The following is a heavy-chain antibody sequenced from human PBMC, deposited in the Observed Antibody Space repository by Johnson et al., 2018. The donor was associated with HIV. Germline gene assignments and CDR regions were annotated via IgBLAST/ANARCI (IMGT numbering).Heavy chain of an antibody. J-gene: IGHJ3*02. CDR1: GFTFSSYA. CDR3: AKVSGGVTRDFDI. Sequence: QEKLVESGGGVVQPGMSLRLSCAASGFTFSSYAMHWVRQAPGKGLEWVAVISYDGSNKYYADSVKGRFTISRDNSKNTLYLQMNSLRAEDTAVYYCAKVSGGVTRDFDIWGQGTMVTVSS. D-gene: IGHD1-26*01. V-gene: IGHV3-30-3*01. CDR2: ISYDGSNK.